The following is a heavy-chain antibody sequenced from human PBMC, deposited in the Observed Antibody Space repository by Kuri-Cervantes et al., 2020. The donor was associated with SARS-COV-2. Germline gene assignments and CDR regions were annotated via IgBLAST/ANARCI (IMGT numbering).Heavy chain of an antibody. CDR2: IGGRGTTI. V-gene: IGHV3-11*04. CDR1: GFTFGDYG. Sequence: GESLKISCSASGFTFGDYGLGWVRQAPGKGLEWVSYIGGRGTTIYYVDSVKGRFTISRDNAKNSLYLQMNSLRVEDTAVYFCARAPSGSPTEFWGQGTLVTVSS. CDR3: ARAPSGSPTEF. D-gene: IGHD1-26*01. J-gene: IGHJ4*02.